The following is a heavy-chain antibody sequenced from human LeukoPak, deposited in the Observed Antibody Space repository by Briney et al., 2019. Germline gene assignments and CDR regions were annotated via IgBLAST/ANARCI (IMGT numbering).Heavy chain of an antibody. Sequence: TSETLSLTCTVSGGSISSYYWSWIRQPPGKGLEWIGYIYYSGSTKYNPSLKSRVTISVDTSKNQFSLKLSSVTAADTAVYYCATYLGQPTPMVDYWGQGTLVTVSS. CDR3: ATYLGQPTPMVDY. CDR1: GGSISSYY. CDR2: IYYSGST. D-gene: IGHD2-8*01. V-gene: IGHV4-59*12. J-gene: IGHJ4*02.